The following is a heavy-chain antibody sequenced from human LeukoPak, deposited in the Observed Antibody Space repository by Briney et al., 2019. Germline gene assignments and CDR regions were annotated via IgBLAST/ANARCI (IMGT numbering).Heavy chain of an antibody. Sequence: SETLSLTCTVSGYSISSGYYWGWIRQPPEKGLEWIGSIYHSGSTYYNPSLKSRVTISVDTSKNQFSLKLSSVTAADTAVYYCARAYGLLIDAFDIWGQGTMVTVSS. V-gene: IGHV4-38-2*02. J-gene: IGHJ3*02. CDR1: GYSISSGYY. CDR2: IYHSGST. CDR3: ARAYGLLIDAFDI. D-gene: IGHD2-21*02.